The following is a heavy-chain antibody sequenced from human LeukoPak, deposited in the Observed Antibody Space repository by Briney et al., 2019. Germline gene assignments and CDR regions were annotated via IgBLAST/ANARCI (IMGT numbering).Heavy chain of an antibody. D-gene: IGHD3-3*01. CDR2: MSRTGITT. CDR1: GFIFTPYE. V-gene: IGHV3-48*03. Sequence: HPGGSLRLSCAASGFIFTPYEMNWVRHARGKGLEWVSYMSRTGITTYYADSVKGLFTISRDNANNSLCLEMNSLRAEDTAVYYCVRDFRFLEDYWGQGTLVTVSS. J-gene: IGHJ4*02. CDR3: VRDFRFLEDY.